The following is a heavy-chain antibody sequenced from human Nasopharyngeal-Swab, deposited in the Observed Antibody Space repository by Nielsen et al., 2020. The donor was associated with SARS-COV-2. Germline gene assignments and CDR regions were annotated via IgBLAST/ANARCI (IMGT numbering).Heavy chain of an antibody. CDR3: ARAGDAYDFWSGYPDYYGMDV. CDR2: IYYSGST. D-gene: IGHD3-3*01. CDR1: GGSISSYY. Sequence: SETLSLTCTVSGGSISSYYWSWIRQPPGQGLEWIGYIYYSGSTNYNPSLKSRVTISVDTSKNQFSLKLSSVTAADTAVYYCARAGDAYDFWSGYPDYYGMDVWGQGTTVTVSS. V-gene: IGHV4-59*01. J-gene: IGHJ6*02.